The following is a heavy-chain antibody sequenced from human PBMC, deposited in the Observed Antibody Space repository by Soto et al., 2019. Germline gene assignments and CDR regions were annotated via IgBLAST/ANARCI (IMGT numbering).Heavy chain of an antibody. V-gene: IGHV1-3*01. CDR2: TNAGNGNT. D-gene: IGHD2-8*02. CDR1: GYTFTSYA. CDR3: ARDLFMGRPSWSILTAPLDP. J-gene: IGHJ5*02. Sequence: ASVKVSCKASGYTFTSYAMHWVRQAPGQRLEWMGWTNAGNGNTKYSQKFQGRVTITRDTSASTAYMELSSLRSEDTAVYYCARDLFMGRPSWSILTAPLDPWGQGTLVTVSS.